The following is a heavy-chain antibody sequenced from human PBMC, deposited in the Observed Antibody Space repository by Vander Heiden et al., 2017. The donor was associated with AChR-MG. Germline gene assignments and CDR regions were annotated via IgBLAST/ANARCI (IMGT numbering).Heavy chain of an antibody. CDR2: ISSSGSTI. Sequence: EVQLVESGVGLVQLGGSLRRSCAASGFPFSSYEMKWGRQAPGKGVEWVSYISSSGSTIYYADVVKGRFTISRDNAKNSLYLKMNSLRAEDTAVYYCASGFDDSDAFDIWGQGTMVTVSS. V-gene: IGHV3-48*03. CDR3: ASGFDDSDAFDI. D-gene: IGHD3-10*01. J-gene: IGHJ3*02. CDR1: GFPFSSYE.